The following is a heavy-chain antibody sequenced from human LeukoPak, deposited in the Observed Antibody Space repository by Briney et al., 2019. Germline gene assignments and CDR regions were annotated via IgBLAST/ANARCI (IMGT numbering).Heavy chain of an antibody. Sequence: ASVKVSCKASGYTFTGYYMHWVRQAPGQGLEWMVWVNPNSGNTNYAQKLQGRVTMTTDTSTSTAYMELRSLRSDDTAVYYCARDRPTIFGVVNPWLYYYGMDVWGQGTTVTVSS. J-gene: IGHJ6*02. CDR1: GYTFTGYY. V-gene: IGHV1-18*04. D-gene: IGHD3-3*01. CDR2: VNPNSGNT. CDR3: ARDRPTIFGVVNPWLYYYGMDV.